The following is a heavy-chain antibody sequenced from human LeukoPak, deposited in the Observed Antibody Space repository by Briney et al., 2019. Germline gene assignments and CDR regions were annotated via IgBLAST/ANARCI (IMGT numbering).Heavy chain of an antibody. Sequence: GGSLRLSCAASGFTFSSYGMHWVRQAPGKGLEWVAVIWYDGGNKYYADSVKGRFTISRDNSKNTLYLQMNSLRAEDTAVYYCAREKFLAAAGTRGSWFDPWGQGTLVTVSS. J-gene: IGHJ5*02. CDR2: IWYDGGNK. CDR3: AREKFLAAAGTRGSWFDP. V-gene: IGHV3-33*01. CDR1: GFTFSSYG. D-gene: IGHD6-13*01.